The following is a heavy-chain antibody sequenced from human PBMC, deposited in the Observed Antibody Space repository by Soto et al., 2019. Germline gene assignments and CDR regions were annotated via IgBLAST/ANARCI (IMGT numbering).Heavy chain of an antibody. D-gene: IGHD6-13*01. V-gene: IGHV1-69*12. Sequence: QVQLVQSGAEVKKPGSSVKVACKVSGDTFSNYAINWVRQAPGQGLEWMGAIVPIFSTTNYAQKFQGRVTITADESTITAYMELSSLRSDDTATYYCAREAAAAGTFREEAFDIWGQGTMVTVSS. CDR2: IVPIFSTT. CDR3: AREAAAAGTFREEAFDI. J-gene: IGHJ3*02. CDR1: GDTFSNYA.